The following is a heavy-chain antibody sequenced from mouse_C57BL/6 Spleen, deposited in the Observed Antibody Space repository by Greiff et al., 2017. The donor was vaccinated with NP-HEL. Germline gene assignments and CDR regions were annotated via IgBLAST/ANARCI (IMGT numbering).Heavy chain of an antibody. Sequence: EVMLVESGGGLVQPGGSLKLSCAASGFTFSDYYMYWVRQTPEKRLEWVAYISNGGGSTYYPDTVKGRFTISRDNAKNTLYLQMSRLKSEDTAMYYCARHDGYYEGFAYWGQGTLVTVSA. D-gene: IGHD2-3*01. V-gene: IGHV5-12*01. CDR2: ISNGGGST. CDR3: ARHDGYYEGFAY. CDR1: GFTFSDYY. J-gene: IGHJ3*01.